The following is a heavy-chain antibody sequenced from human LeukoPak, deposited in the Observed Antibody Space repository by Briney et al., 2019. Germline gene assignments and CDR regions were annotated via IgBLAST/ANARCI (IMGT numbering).Heavy chain of an antibody. CDR3: ATVGPIAAAGIGEVYYFDY. V-gene: IGHV1-24*01. CDR1: GYTLTELS. CDR2: FDPEDGET. Sequence: ASVKVSCKVSGYTLTELSMHRVRQAPGKGLEWMGGFDPEDGETIYAQKFQGRVTMTEDTSTDTAYMELSSLRSEDTAVYYCATVGPIAAAGIGEVYYFDYWGQGTLVTVSS. J-gene: IGHJ4*02. D-gene: IGHD6-13*01.